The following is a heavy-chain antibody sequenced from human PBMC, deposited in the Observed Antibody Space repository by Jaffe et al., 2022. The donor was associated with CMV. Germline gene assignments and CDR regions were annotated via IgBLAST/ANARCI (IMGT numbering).Heavy chain of an antibody. Sequence: EVQLVESGGGLVKPGGSLRLSCAASGFTFSSYSMNWVRQAPGKGLEWVSSISSSSSYIYYADSVKGRFTISRDNAKNSLYLQMNSLRAEDTAVYYCAREERGLIAAAGSCDYWGQGTLVTVSS. V-gene: IGHV3-21*01. CDR3: AREERGLIAAAGSCDY. CDR2: ISSSSSYI. J-gene: IGHJ4*02. D-gene: IGHD6-13*01. CDR1: GFTFSSYS.